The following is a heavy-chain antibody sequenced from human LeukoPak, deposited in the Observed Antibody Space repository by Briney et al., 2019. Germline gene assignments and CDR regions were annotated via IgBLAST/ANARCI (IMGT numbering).Heavy chain of an antibody. V-gene: IGHV4-59*01. D-gene: IGHD3-22*01. CDR3: ARSRISFDSSGYGDAFNI. J-gene: IGHJ3*02. CDR2: IYYSGRT. Sequence: SETLSPTCTVSGDSISNYYWNWIRQPPGKGLQWIGYIYYSGRTNYMPSLKSRVTISVDTSKNQFSLKLSSVTAADTAVYYCARSRISFDSSGYGDAFNIWGQGTMVTVSS. CDR1: GDSISNYY.